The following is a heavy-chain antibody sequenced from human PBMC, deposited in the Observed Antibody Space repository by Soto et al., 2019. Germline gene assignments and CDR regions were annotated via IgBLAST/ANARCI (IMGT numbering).Heavy chain of an antibody. CDR1: GFTFSSYA. D-gene: IGHD5-18*01. CDR2: ISGSGGST. V-gene: IGHV3-23*01. J-gene: IGHJ4*02. CDR3: AKDLGGYSYGYVD. Sequence: EVQLLESGGGLVQPGGSLRLSCAASGFTFSSYAMSWVRQAPGKGLEWVSAISGSGGSTYYADSVKGRFTISRDNSKNTLYLQMNSLRAEDTDVYYCAKDLGGYSYGYVDWGQGTLVTVSS.